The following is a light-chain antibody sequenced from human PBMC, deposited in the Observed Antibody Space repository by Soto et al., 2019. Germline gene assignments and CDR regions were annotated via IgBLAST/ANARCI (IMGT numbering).Light chain of an antibody. Sequence: EIVLTQAPITLSVSPGERATLSCRASQTVSSNLAWYQQKPGQPPRLLISGVSTRATGIPARFSGSGSGTEFTLTMSSLQSEDFAVYYCQQYNDWHPEVTFGGGTKVEIK. J-gene: IGKJ4*01. CDR2: GVS. CDR1: QTVSSN. CDR3: QQYNDWHPEVT. V-gene: IGKV3D-15*01.